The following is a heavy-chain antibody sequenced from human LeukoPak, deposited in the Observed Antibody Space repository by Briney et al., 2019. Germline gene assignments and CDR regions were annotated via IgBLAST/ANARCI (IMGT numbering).Heavy chain of an antibody. CDR3: AKSSGSYYTSAYLFDY. D-gene: IGHD1-26*01. Sequence: GGSLRLSCAASGFTFSSYGMNLVRQAPAKGLEWVAFIRYDGSNKYYADSVKGRFTISRANSKNTLYLQMDSLRPEDTAVYYCAKSSGSYYTSAYLFDYWGQGTLVTVSS. CDR1: GFTFSSYG. J-gene: IGHJ4*02. V-gene: IGHV3-30*02. CDR2: IRYDGSNK.